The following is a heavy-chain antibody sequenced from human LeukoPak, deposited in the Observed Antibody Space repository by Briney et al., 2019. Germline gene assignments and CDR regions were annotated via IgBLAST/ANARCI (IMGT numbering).Heavy chain of an antibody. CDR2: INPNSGGT. CDR1: GYTFPDYY. J-gene: IGHJ5*02. CDR3: ARLDYASSRARGWFDP. V-gene: IGHV1-2*02. D-gene: IGHD3/OR15-3a*01. Sequence: ASVKVSCKTSGYTFPDYYIHWVRQAPGQGLEWMGWINPNSGGTNYAQKFQGRVTMTRDTSISTAYMELSRLRSDDTAVYYCARLDYASSRARGWFDPWGQGTLVTVSS.